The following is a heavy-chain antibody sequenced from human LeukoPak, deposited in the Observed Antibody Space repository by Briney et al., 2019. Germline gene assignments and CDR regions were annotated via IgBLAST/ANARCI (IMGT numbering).Heavy chain of an antibody. CDR2: INWNGGSR. J-gene: IGHJ4*02. Sequence: GGSLRLSCAASGFTFDDYVMSLVRQAPGKGLEWVSGINWNGGSRGCADSVKGRFTISRDNAKISLYLQMNSLRAEDTALYYCAREGNYDSSGYYLIDYWGQGTLVTVSS. V-gene: IGHV3-20*04. CDR3: AREGNYDSSGYYLIDY. CDR1: GFTFDDYV. D-gene: IGHD3-22*01.